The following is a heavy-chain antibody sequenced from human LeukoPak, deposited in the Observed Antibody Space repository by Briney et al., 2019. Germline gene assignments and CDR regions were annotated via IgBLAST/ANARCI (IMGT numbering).Heavy chain of an antibody. D-gene: IGHD3-22*01. CDR3: ARYISGDYYDSSGYFDAFDI. CDR1: GGSISSYY. V-gene: IGHV4-59*06. J-gene: IGHJ3*02. CDR2: IYYSGST. Sequence: KASETLSLTCTVSGGSISSYYWSWIRQPPGKGLEWIGYIYYSGSTYYNPSLKSRVTISVDTSKNQFSLKLSSVTAADTAVYYCARYISGDYYDSSGYFDAFDIWGQGTMVTVSS.